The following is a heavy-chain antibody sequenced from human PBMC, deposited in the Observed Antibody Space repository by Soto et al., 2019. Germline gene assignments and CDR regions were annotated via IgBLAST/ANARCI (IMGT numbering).Heavy chain of an antibody. V-gene: IGHV4-34*01. J-gene: IGHJ5*02. CDR2: INHSGST. CDR1: GGSFSCYY. D-gene: IGHD5-18*01. Sequence: PSETLSLTCSVYGGSFSCYYWSRIRQPPGKGLEWIGEINHSGSTNYNPSLKSRVTISVDTSKNQFSLKLSSVTAADTAVYYCARGLIXLWFTGVLPLPYNWFDPWGQGTLVTVSS. CDR3: ARGLIXLWFTGVLPLPYNWFDP.